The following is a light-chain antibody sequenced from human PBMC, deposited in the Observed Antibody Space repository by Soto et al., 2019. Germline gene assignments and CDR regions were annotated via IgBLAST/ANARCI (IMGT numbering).Light chain of an antibody. J-gene: IGKJ1*01. CDR3: QQYRCWPRT. V-gene: IGKV3-15*01. Sequence: EILLTQSPATLSVSPGETATLSCRASQNVLSDLAWYQQKPGQAPRLLVYGATTRATAAPAKFRGRGSGTEFSLTISSLQSEDSATYYCQQYRCWPRTFGQGSKVEI. CDR1: QNVLSD. CDR2: GAT.